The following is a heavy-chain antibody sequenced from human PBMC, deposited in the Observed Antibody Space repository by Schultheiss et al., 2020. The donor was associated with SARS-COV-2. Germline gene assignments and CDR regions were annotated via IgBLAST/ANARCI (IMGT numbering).Heavy chain of an antibody. CDR1: GGTFSSYA. Sequence: SVKVSCKASGGTFSSYAISWVRQAPGQGLEWMGGIIPIFGTANYSQKFQGRVTITSDESTSTAYMEQSSLRSEDTAVYYCARFIGVELGETYYYYYYMDVWGKGTTVTVSS. CDR3: ARFIGVELGETYYYYYYMDV. D-gene: IGHD3-16*01. J-gene: IGHJ6*03. CDR2: IIPIFGTA. V-gene: IGHV1-69*13.